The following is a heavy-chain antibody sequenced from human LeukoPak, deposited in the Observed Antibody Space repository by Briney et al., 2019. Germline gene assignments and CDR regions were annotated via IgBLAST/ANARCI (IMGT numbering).Heavy chain of an antibody. J-gene: IGHJ6*03. Sequence: ASVKVSCKASGYTFTGYYMHWVRQAPGQGLEWMGWINPNSGGTNYAQKFQGRVTMTRDTSISTAYMELSRLRSDDTAVYYCARGPPYYYYYYMDVWGKGTTVTASS. CDR2: INPNSGGT. V-gene: IGHV1-2*02. CDR3: ARGPPYYYYYYMDV. CDR1: GYTFTGYY.